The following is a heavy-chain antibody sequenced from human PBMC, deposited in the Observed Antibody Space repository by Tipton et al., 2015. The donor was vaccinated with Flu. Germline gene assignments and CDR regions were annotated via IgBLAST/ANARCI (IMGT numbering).Heavy chain of an antibody. V-gene: IGHV4-4*07. CDR1: GGSITKSY. CDR3: ARDVRGYSGYTGSDGFDV. J-gene: IGHJ3*01. Sequence: LSCSVSGGSITKSYWSWLRQPAGKGLQWIGRIANSGFTNYNASLESRISISRDTSKNKISLTLRSATAADTALYFCARDVRGYSGYTGSDGFDVWGRGIMVIVSS. D-gene: IGHD5-12*01. CDR2: IANSGFT.